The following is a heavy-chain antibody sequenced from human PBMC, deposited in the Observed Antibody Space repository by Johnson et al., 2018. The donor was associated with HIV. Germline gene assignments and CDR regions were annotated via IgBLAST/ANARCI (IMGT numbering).Heavy chain of an antibody. CDR2: ISSGGNMM. CDR1: GFTFSDYY. CDR3: VRGGATSYDAFDI. Sequence: QEQLVESGGGLVQPGGSLRLSCAASGFTFSDYYMNWIRQAPGKGLQWVSYISSGGNMMYYADSVKGRFTISRENAKNSLYLQMNSLRVGDTAVYYCVRGGATSYDAFDIWGQGTMVTVSS. J-gene: IGHJ3*02. D-gene: IGHD1-26*01. V-gene: IGHV3-11*04.